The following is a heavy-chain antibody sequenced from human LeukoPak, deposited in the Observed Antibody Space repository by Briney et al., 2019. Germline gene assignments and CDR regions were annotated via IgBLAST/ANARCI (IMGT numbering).Heavy chain of an antibody. CDR2: IFPGDFDT. D-gene: IGHD6-19*01. Sequence: GESLKISCKGSGYIFTSNWIGWVRQMPGKGLGWMGIIFPGDFDTRYSPSLQAQFSISVDNSINTAYLQWSSLKASDTAIYFCARLDSSGWFYWGQGTLVTVSS. CDR3: ARLDSSGWFY. V-gene: IGHV5-51*01. J-gene: IGHJ4*02. CDR1: GYIFTSNW.